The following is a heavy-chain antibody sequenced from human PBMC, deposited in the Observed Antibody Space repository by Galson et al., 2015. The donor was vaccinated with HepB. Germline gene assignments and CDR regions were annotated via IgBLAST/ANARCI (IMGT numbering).Heavy chain of an antibody. Sequence: PALVKPTQTLTLTCTFSGFSLSISGVGVGWIRQPPGKALEWLALIYWDDDKRYSPSLKSRLTITKDTSKNQVVLTMTNMDPVDTATYYCAHRLVVHGNYYFDYWGQGTLVTVSS. CDR1: GFSLSISGVG. D-gene: IGHD2-15*01. CDR3: AHRLVVHGNYYFDY. J-gene: IGHJ4*02. CDR2: IYWDDDK. V-gene: IGHV2-5*02.